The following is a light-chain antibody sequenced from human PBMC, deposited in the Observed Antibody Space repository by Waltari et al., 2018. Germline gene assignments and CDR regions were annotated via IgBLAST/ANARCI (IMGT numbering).Light chain of an antibody. Sequence: SVLTQPPSASGTPGQRVTISCSGTSSNIGRNSVNWYQQVPGTAPKLLIYNNSQRPSGVPDRFSCSKSGTSASLDISGLQSEDGADYYCAAWDDSLNGVFGGGTKLTVL. CDR3: AAWDDSLNGV. V-gene: IGLV1-44*01. CDR1: SSNIGRNS. J-gene: IGLJ3*02. CDR2: NNS.